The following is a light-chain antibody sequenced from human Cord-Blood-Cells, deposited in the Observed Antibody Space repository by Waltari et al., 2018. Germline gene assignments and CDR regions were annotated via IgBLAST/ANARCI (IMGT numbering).Light chain of an antibody. J-gene: IGKJ1*01. Sequence: DIQMTQSPSTLSASVGDRVTITCRASQSITSWLAWYQQKPGNAPKLLIYKESSLESGVPSRFSGSGSGTEFTLTISSLRPDDFATYYCQQYNSYSRTFGQGTKVEIK. V-gene: IGKV1-5*03. CDR3: QQYNSYSRT. CDR1: QSITSW. CDR2: KES.